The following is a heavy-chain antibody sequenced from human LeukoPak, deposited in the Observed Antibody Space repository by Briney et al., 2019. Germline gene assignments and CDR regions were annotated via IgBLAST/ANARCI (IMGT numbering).Heavy chain of an antibody. D-gene: IGHD5-18*01. CDR3: ARGVLGDTAMVSNYYYGMVV. V-gene: IGHV1-69*13. CDR2: IIPIFGSA. CDR1: VSTVSSYA. Sequence: SVKLSCTASVSTVSSYAISWVRQSPRQRLEWMGGIIPIFGSANYAQKFQGRVTITADESTSTDYMQLSSLRSDDTAVDYCARGVLGDTAMVSNYYYGMVVWGQGTTVTVSS. J-gene: IGHJ6*02.